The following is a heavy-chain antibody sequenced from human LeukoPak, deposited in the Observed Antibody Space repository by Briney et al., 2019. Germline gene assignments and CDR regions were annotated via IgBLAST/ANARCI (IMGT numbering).Heavy chain of an antibody. CDR3: ARGPHTGVNYYDSSGYYY. CDR1: GGSFSGYY. D-gene: IGHD3-22*01. V-gene: IGHV4-34*01. CDR2: INHSGST. J-gene: IGHJ4*02. Sequence: PSETLSLTCAVYGGSFSGYYWSWIRQPPGKELEWIGEINHSGSTNYNPSLKSRVTISVDTSKNQFSLKLSSVTAADTAVYYCARGPHTGVNYYDSSGYYYWGQGTLVTVSS.